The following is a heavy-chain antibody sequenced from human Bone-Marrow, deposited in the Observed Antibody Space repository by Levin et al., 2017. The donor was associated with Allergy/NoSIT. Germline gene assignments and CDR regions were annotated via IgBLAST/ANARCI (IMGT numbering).Heavy chain of an antibody. Sequence: SETLSLTCTVSGASIIDTDYYWGWVRQVPGKGLEWIGYIYNSGSTDYNPSLKSRVTISEDTSKNHFSLKLRSVTAADTAIYFCARVSTIIGITGGYFDYWGQGSLATVSS. CDR1: GASIIDTDYY. CDR2: IYNSGST. V-gene: IGHV4-31*03. J-gene: IGHJ4*02. D-gene: IGHD1-7*01. CDR3: ARVSTIIGITGGYFDY.